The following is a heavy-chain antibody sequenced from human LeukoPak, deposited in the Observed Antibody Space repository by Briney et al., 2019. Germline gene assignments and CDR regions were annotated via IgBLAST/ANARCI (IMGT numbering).Heavy chain of an antibody. CDR2: IKSKTDGGTT. V-gene: IGHV3-15*01. CDR1: GFTLSNAW. Sequence: GGSLRLSCAASGFTLSNAWMSWVHQAPGKGLEWVGRIKSKTDGGTTDYAAPVKGRFTISRDDSKNTLYLQMNSLKTEDTAVYYCTTDRGGYCSSTSCYIGAFDIWGQGTMVTVSS. J-gene: IGHJ3*02. CDR3: TTDRGGYCSSTSCYIGAFDI. D-gene: IGHD2-2*02.